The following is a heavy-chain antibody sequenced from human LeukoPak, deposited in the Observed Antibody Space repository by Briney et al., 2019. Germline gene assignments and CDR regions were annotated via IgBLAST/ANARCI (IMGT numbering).Heavy chain of an antibody. J-gene: IGHJ4*02. Sequence: GRSLRLSCAASGFTFSSYAMSWVRQAPGKGLEWVSAISGSGGSTYYADSVKGRFTISRDNSKNTLYLQMNSLRAEDTAVYYCAKDQVVVVVAATPLTPYDYWGQGTLVTVSS. CDR1: GFTFSSYA. V-gene: IGHV3-23*01. CDR2: ISGSGGST. D-gene: IGHD2-15*01. CDR3: AKDQVVVVVAATPLTPYDY.